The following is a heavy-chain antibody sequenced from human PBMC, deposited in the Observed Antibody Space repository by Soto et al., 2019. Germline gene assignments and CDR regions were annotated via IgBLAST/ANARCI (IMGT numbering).Heavy chain of an antibody. J-gene: IGHJ4*02. D-gene: IGHD1-1*01. CDR2: ISYDGSNK. Sequence: GGSLRLSCAASGFTFSSYAMHWVRQAPGKGLEWVAVISYDGSNKYYADSVKGRFTISRDNSKNMLYLQMNSLRAEDTAVYYCARQILEYWYFDYWGQGTLVTVSS. CDR1: GFTFSSYA. V-gene: IGHV3-30-3*01. CDR3: ARQILEYWYFDY.